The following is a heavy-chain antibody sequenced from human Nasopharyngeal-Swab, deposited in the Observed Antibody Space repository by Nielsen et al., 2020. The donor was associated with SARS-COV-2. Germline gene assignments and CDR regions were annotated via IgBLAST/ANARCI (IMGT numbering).Heavy chain of an antibody. Sequence: VGSLRLSCAASGFTFSSYWISWVRQAPGKGQEWVANIKQDGREKYYVDYVKGRFTISRDNAKNSLYLQMNSLGAEDTAVYYCARDVNGSPLGYWGQGTLVTVSS. CDR1: GFTFSSYW. J-gene: IGHJ4*02. D-gene: IGHD2-15*01. V-gene: IGHV3-7*01. CDR3: ARDVNGSPLGY. CDR2: IKQDGREK.